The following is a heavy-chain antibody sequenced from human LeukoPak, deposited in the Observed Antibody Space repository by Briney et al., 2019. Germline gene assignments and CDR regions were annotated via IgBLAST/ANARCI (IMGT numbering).Heavy chain of an antibody. CDR2: IIPIFGTA. CDR1: GGTFSSYA. J-gene: IGHJ6*03. V-gene: IGHV1-69*13. D-gene: IGHD6-13*01. CDR3: AILAAADRRLYYYYYMDV. Sequence: SVKVSCKASGGTFSSYAISWVRQAPGQGLEWMGGIIPIFGTANYAQKFQGRVTIPADESTSTAYMELSSLRSEDTAVYYCAILAAADRRLYYYYYMDVWGKGTTVTVSS.